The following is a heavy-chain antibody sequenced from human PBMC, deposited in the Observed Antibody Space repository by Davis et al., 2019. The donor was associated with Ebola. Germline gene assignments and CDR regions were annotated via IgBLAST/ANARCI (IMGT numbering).Heavy chain of an antibody. Sequence: WGSLRLSCAASGFTFSGSAMHWVRQASGKGLEWVGGIRSKTNNYATGYAASVKGRFTISRDDSNNTAYLQMNSLKTEDTAVYYCTSPTGGAFDIWGQGTVVTVSS. D-gene: IGHD3-16*01. J-gene: IGHJ3*02. CDR2: IRSKTNNYAT. V-gene: IGHV3-73*01. CDR1: GFTFSGSA. CDR3: TSPTGGAFDI.